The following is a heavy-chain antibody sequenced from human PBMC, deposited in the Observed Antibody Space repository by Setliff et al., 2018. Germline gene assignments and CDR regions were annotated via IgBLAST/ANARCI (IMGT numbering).Heavy chain of an antibody. CDR2: IKQDGSEK. V-gene: IGHV3-7*01. CDR3: ARDPHFDS. Sequence: GGSLRLSCAASRFTFSNYWMSWVRQAPGKGLEWVDNIKQDGSEKYYVDSVKGRFSISRDNAKNSLYLQMNSLRAEDTAVYYCARDPHFDSWGQGTLVTVSS. CDR1: RFTFSNYW. J-gene: IGHJ4*02.